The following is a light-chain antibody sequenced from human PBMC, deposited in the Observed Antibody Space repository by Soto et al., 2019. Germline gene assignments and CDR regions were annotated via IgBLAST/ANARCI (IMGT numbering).Light chain of an antibody. Sequence: EILMPQSPATLSVSPGERATLSCRASQNVNSNLAWYQQKPGQAPRLLIYVASTRATGIPARFSGSGSGTEFTLTISSLQSVDSAVYYCQQYNNWPSWTFGQGTKVEIK. V-gene: IGKV3-15*01. CDR2: VAS. CDR1: QNVNSN. CDR3: QQYNNWPSWT. J-gene: IGKJ1*01.